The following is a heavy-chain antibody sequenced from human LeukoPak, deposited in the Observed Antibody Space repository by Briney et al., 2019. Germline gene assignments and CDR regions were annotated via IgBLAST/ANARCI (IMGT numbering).Heavy chain of an antibody. J-gene: IGHJ4*02. V-gene: IGHV3-30*03. D-gene: IGHD5-18*01. CDR3: ARDGPIDTAVDY. CDR2: ISYDGSNK. CDR1: GFIFNNFG. Sequence: GRSLRLSCAASGFIFNNFGMHWVRQAPGKGLEWVSVISYDGSNKYSADSVKGRFTISRDNSKNTLYLQMNSLRAEDTAVYYCARDGPIDTAVDYWGQGTLVTVSS.